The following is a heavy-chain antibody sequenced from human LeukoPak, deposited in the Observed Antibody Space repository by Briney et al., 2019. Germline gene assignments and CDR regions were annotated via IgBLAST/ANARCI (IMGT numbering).Heavy chain of an antibody. CDR3: AGVVAATGWFDP. CDR1: GGSFSGYY. CDR2: INHSGST. V-gene: IGHV4-34*01. J-gene: IGHJ5*02. D-gene: IGHD2-15*01. Sequence: SETLSLTCVVYGGSFSGYYWSWIRQPPGKGLEWIGEINHSGSTNYNPSLKSRVTISVDTSKNQFSLKLSSVTAADTAVYYCAGVVAATGWFDPWGQGTLVTVSS.